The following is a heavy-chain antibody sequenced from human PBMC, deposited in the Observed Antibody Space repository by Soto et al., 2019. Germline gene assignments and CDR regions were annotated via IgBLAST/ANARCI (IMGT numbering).Heavy chain of an antibody. J-gene: IGHJ4*02. CDR2: ISSRSSTI. CDR3: ARGPNAVTYDYVWGSLGY. Sequence: EVQLVESGGGLVQPGGSLRLSCAASGFTFSNYSINWVRQSPGKGLEWVSYISSRSSTIFYTDSVKGRFTIYRDNAKNSVCLQRISLRAEDTAVYYCARGPNAVTYDYVWGSLGYWCQGTLVTVSS. CDR1: GFTFSNYS. D-gene: IGHD3-16*01. V-gene: IGHV3-48*01.